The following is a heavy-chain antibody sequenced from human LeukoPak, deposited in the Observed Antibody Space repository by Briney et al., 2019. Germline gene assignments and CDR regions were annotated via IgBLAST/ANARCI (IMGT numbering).Heavy chain of an antibody. V-gene: IGHV3-30-3*01. CDR3: ARDFSWAFDY. D-gene: IGHD3-16*01. Sequence: GGSLRLSCAASGFTFSSYWMHWVRQAPGKGLEWVAIISHHGDTAHYADPLKGRFTISRDNSKNTVDLQMNSLRVEDTAIYYCARDFSWAFDYWGQGTLVTVSS. CDR1: GFTFSSYW. J-gene: IGHJ4*02. CDR2: ISHHGDTA.